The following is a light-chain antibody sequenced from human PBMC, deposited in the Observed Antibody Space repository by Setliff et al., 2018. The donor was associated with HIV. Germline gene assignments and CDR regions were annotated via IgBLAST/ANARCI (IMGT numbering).Light chain of an antibody. CDR1: SSDVGTYNF. CDR3: LSYTSSTPLYV. J-gene: IGLJ1*01. V-gene: IGLV2-14*03. CDR2: DVS. Sequence: QSALTQPASVSGSPGQSITISCTGISSDVGTYNFVSWYQQHPGKAPKLMIYDVSNRPSGISNRFSASKSGNTASLTISGLQAEDEADYYCLSYTSSTPLYVFGTGTKVTVL.